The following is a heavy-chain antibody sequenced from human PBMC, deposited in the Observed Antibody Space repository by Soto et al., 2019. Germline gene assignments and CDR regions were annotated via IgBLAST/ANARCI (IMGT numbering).Heavy chain of an antibody. CDR1: GFTFSSYA. CDR3: AKDISTVSSSCFDY. D-gene: IGHD6-13*01. Sequence: EGSVRLSCADSGFTFSSYAMSWVRQAPGKGLEWVSAISGSGGSTYYADSVKGRFTISRDNSKNTLYLQMNSLRAEDTAVYYCAKDISTVSSSCFDYWGQGTLVTVSS. V-gene: IGHV3-23*01. CDR2: ISGSGGST. J-gene: IGHJ4*02.